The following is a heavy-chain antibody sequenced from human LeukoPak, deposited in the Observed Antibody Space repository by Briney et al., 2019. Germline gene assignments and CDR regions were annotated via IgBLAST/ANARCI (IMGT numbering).Heavy chain of an antibody. V-gene: IGHV4-59*01. Sequence: SETLSLTCTVSGGSISSYYWSWIRQPPGKGLEWIGYIYYSGSTNYNPSLKSRVTISVDTSKNQFSLKLSSVTAADTAVYYCARRSMVRTVGYYYGMDVWGQGTTVTVSS. CDR1: GGSISSYY. D-gene: IGHD4/OR15-4a*01. CDR3: ARRSMVRTVGYYYGMDV. CDR2: IYYSGST. J-gene: IGHJ6*02.